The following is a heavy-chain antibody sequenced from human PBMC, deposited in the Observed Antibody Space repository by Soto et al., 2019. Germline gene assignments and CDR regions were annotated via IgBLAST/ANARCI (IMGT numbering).Heavy chain of an antibody. CDR2: ISAYNGNT. CDR3: ATLVATKTHYYYGMDV. J-gene: IGHJ6*02. V-gene: IGHV1-18*01. CDR1: GYTFTSYG. Sequence: KVSCKASGYTFTSYGISWVRQAPGQGLEWMGWISAYNGNTNYAQKLQGRVTMTTDTSTNTAYMELSSLRSEDTAVYYCATLVATKTHYYYGMDVWGQGTTVTVSS. D-gene: IGHD5-12*01.